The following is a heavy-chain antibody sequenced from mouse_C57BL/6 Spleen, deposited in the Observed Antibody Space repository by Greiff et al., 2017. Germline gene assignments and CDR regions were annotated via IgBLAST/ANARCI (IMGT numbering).Heavy chain of an antibody. CDR2: IHPSDSDT. CDR3: ARGSRYDYDPAWFAY. CDR1: GYTFTSYW. Sequence: VQLQQPGAELVKPGASVKVSCKASGYTFTSYWMHWVKQRPGQGLEWIGRIHPSDSDTNYNQKFKGKDTLTVDKSSSTAYMQPSSLTSEDSAVYYCARGSRYDYDPAWFAYWGQGTLVTVSA. D-gene: IGHD2-4*01. J-gene: IGHJ3*01. V-gene: IGHV1-74*01.